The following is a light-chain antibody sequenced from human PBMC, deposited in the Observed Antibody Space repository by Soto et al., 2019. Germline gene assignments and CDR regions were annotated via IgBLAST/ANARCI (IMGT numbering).Light chain of an antibody. J-gene: IGLJ2*01. CDR2: RDS. Sequence: SYELTQPLSVSVALGQTVIITCGGNNIGSKNVHWYQQKPGQAPVLVIYRDSNRPSGIPERFSGSNSGNTATLAISRAQAGDEADYYCQVWDSVVVFGGGTKLTVL. CDR1: NIGSKN. CDR3: QVWDSVVV. V-gene: IGLV3-9*01.